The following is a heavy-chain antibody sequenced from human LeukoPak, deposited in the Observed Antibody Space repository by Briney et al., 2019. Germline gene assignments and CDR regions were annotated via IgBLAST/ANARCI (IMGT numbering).Heavy chain of an antibody. Sequence: GSLRLSCAASGFTFSSYSMNWVRQAPGKGLEWVGSIDSSGSTYYNPALKSRVSISVDTSKNHFSLRLSSVTAADTAVYYCARIDSTAGGDYWGQGTLVTVSS. D-gene: IGHD3-9*01. J-gene: IGHJ4*02. CDR2: IDSSGST. CDR1: GFTFSSYS. V-gene: IGHV4-39*07. CDR3: ARIDSTAGGDY.